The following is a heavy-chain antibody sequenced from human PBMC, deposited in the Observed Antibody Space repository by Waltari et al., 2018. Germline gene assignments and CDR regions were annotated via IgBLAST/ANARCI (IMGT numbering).Heavy chain of an antibody. Sequence: QMQLQESGQGLVRPSETLSLTCAIFGASIRGSNCWTGVREASGKGMAWIGEFHHSGTTCSNPSLKSRLSLSVEESKNQIYLKLTSVTAADTGTYYCESSNGGLLDDWGQGTLVTVSS. V-gene: IGHV4-4*02. J-gene: IGHJ4*02. CDR3: ESSNGGLLDD. D-gene: IGHD2-8*01. CDR1: GASIRGSNC. CDR2: FHHSGTT.